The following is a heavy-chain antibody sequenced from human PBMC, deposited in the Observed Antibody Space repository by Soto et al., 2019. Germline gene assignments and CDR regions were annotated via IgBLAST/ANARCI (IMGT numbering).Heavy chain of an antibody. Sequence: QVQLVQSGAEVKKPGASVKVSCKASGYTFTSYGISWVRQAPGQGLEWMGWISAYNGNTNYEQKLQGRXTXTXDTSTSTAYMEVRSLRSDDTAVYYCARDRGSYALDYWGQGTLVTVSS. CDR2: ISAYNGNT. V-gene: IGHV1-18*01. CDR3: ARDRGSYALDY. J-gene: IGHJ4*02. D-gene: IGHD1-26*01. CDR1: GYTFTSYG.